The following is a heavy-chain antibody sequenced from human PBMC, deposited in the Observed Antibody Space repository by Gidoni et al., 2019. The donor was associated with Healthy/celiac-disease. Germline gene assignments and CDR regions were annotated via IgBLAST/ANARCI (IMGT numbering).Heavy chain of an antibody. J-gene: IGHJ6*02. CDR1: GFPFSSSA. D-gene: IGHD2-8*01. V-gene: IGHV3-23*01. CDR2: ISGSGGST. CDR3: AKAPNRYCTNGVCSQTWYYYGMDV. Sequence: DVQLFESGGGLVQSVGSLRLSCAASGFPFSSSAMSWVRPAPGKGLEWVSAISGSGGSTYYADSVKGRFTISRDNSKNTLYLQMNSLRAEDTAVYYCAKAPNRYCTNGVCSQTWYYYGMDVWGQGTTVTVSS.